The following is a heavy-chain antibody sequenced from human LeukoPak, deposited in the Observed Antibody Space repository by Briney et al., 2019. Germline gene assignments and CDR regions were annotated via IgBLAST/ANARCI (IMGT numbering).Heavy chain of an antibody. V-gene: IGHV1-69*05. CDR1: GCTVRNYA. CDR2: IIPIFGTA. Sequence: SSVPVSRKPSGCTVRNYAIIWLRLAPPQALEWLGGIIPIFGTANYPQKFQGRVTITTDKSTSTDHMEPNSLRSDDPAVGYWSRGSCSSTSCDNIGDFQHWGQGTLVTVSS. CDR3: SRGSCSSTSCDNIGDFQH. J-gene: IGHJ1*01. D-gene: IGHD2-2*02.